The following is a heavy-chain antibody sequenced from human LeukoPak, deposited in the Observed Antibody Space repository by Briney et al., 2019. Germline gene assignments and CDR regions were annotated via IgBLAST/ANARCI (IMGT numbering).Heavy chain of an antibody. CDR2: ISGSGGST. D-gene: IGHD3-3*01. CDR1: GFTFSSYS. CDR3: AKVPVFSLTISEVVTDDAFDI. J-gene: IGHJ3*02. V-gene: IGHV3-23*01. Sequence: PGGSLRLSCAASGFTFSSYSMNWVRQAPGKGLEWVSAISGSGGSTYYADSVKGRFTISRDNSKNTLYLQMNSLRAEDTAVYYCAKVPVFSLTISEVVTDDAFDIWGQGTIVTVSS.